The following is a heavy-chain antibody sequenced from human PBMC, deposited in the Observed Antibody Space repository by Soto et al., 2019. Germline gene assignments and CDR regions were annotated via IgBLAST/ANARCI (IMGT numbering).Heavy chain of an antibody. Sequence: QVQLQQWGAGLLKPSETLSLTCAVYGGSFSGYYWSWIRQPPGKGLEWIGEINHSGSTNYNPSLKSRVTISVDTSKNQFSLKLSSVTAADTAVYYCARGPYNWNEGGGKQDFDYWGQGTLVTVSS. CDR1: GGSFSGYY. V-gene: IGHV4-34*01. CDR2: INHSGST. D-gene: IGHD1-1*01. CDR3: ARGPYNWNEGGGKQDFDY. J-gene: IGHJ4*02.